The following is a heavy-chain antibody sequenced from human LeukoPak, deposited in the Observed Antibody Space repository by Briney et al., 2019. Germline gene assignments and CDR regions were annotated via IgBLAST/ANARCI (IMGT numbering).Heavy chain of an antibody. V-gene: IGHV3-64*01. CDR2: ISTNGDNT. J-gene: IGHJ4*02. D-gene: IGHD4/OR15-4a*01. Sequence: GGSLRLSCAASGFTFNSYPMHWVRQAPGKGLEYLSGISTNGDNTYYANSVKGRFTISRDNSKNTLYLQMGSLRAEDMAVYFCARSTSSEGASHYRAFDYWGLGTLVTVSS. CDR3: ARSTSSEGASHYRAFDY. CDR1: GFTFNSYP.